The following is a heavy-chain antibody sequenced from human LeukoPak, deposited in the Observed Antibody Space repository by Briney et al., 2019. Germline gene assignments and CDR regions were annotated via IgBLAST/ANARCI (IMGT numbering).Heavy chain of an antibody. D-gene: IGHD3-10*01. CDR1: GGSFSGYY. CDR2: INHSGST. V-gene: IGHV4-34*01. CDR3: ARQESDGSGSYYNSDYMDV. Sequence: NPSETLSLTCAVYGGSFSGYYWSWIRQPPGKGLEWIGEINHSGSTNYNPSLKSRVTISVDTSRNQFSLKLSSVTAADTAVYYCARQESDGSGSYYNSDYMDVWGKGTTVTVSS. J-gene: IGHJ6*03.